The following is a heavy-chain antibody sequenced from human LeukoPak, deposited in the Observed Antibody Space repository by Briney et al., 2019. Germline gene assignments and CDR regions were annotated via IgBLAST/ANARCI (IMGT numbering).Heavy chain of an antibody. V-gene: IGHV3-53*01. Sequence: GGSLRLSCAASGFTFTTYWMHWVRQAPGKGLEWVSTIYDDNTYYADSVKGRFAISTDNSKNTLYLQMNSLRVEDTAVYFCAARKVRGVWFYLDYWGQGTLVTVSS. CDR3: AARKVRGVWFYLDY. D-gene: IGHD3-10*01. CDR1: GFTFTTYW. J-gene: IGHJ4*02. CDR2: IYDDNT.